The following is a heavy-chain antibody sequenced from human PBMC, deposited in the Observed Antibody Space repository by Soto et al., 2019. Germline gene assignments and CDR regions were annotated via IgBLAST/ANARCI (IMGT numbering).Heavy chain of an antibody. Sequence: SETLSPTCAVFGGSFSGYYWSWIRQPPGKGLEWFGEINHSGSTNYNLPLTSRVTISVDTTKKHYSPKMTSVTAADTAVYYCARKGSGGSCPSPSCFTSDALDIWGQGTMVTVSS. D-gene: IGHD2-15*01. CDR2: INHSGST. CDR1: GGSFSGYY. J-gene: IGHJ3*02. V-gene: IGHV4-34*01. CDR3: ARKGSGGSCPSPSCFTSDALDI.